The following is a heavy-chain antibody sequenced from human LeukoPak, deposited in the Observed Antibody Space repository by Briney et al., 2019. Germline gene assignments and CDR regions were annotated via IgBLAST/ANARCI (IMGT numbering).Heavy chain of an antibody. CDR3: ARDQEAGSTDY. CDR1: GFTFSGYS. J-gene: IGHJ4*02. D-gene: IGHD3-10*01. Sequence: GGSLRLSCAGSGFTFSGYSLNWVRQAPGKGLEWVANIKQDGSEKYYVDSVKGRFTISRDNAKNSLYLQMNSLRAEDTAVYYCARDQEAGSTDYWGQGTLVTVSS. CDR2: IKQDGSEK. V-gene: IGHV3-7*03.